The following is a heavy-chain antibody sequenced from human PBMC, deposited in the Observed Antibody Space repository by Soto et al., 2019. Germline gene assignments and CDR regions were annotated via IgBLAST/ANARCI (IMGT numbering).Heavy chain of an antibody. D-gene: IGHD6-13*01. CDR1: GGTISRHA. V-gene: IGHV1-69*13. J-gene: IGHJ5*02. CDR3: ASAAIHGSSWYFWFDP. CDR2: IIPLFGTT. Sequence: SVKVSCKISGGTISRHAINWVRQAPGQGLEWMGGIIPLFGTTNYAQKFKGRVTISADESTSTAYMELSSLTSEDAAVYYCASAAIHGSSWYFWFDPWGRGTLVTIFS.